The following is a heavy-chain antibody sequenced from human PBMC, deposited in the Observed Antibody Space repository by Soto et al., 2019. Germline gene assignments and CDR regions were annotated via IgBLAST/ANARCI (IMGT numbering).Heavy chain of an antibody. Sequence: QVQLVESGGGVVQPGRSLRLSCAASGFTFSSYAIHWVRQAPGKGLEWVAVISNDGNNKYYADSVKGRFTISRDNSKNTLYLQVNSLRAEDTAMYYCARGSLASAGIADYWGQGTLVTVSS. J-gene: IGHJ4*02. CDR1: GFTFSSYA. CDR2: ISNDGNNK. V-gene: IGHV3-30-3*01. D-gene: IGHD6-13*01. CDR3: ARGSLASAGIADY.